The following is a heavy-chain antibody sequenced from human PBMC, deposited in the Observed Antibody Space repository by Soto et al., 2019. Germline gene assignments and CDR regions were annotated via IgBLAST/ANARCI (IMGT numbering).Heavy chain of an antibody. CDR1: GYSISSGYY. Sequence: PSETLSLTCAVSGYSISSGYYWGWIRQPPGKGLEWIGSIYHSGSTYYNPSLKSRVTISVGTSKNQFSLKLSSVTAADTAVYYCARGGSGSYRYYYYGMDVWGQGTTVTVSS. J-gene: IGHJ6*02. V-gene: IGHV4-38-2*01. D-gene: IGHD3-10*01. CDR2: IYHSGST. CDR3: ARGGSGSYRYYYYGMDV.